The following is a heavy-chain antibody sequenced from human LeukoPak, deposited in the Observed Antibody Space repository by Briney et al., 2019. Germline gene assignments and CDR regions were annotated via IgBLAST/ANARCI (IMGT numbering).Heavy chain of an antibody. V-gene: IGHV4-59*12. Sequence: SETLSLTCTVSGGSISSYYWSWIRQPPGKGLEWIGYIYHSGSTYYNPSLKSRVTISVDRSKNQFSLKLSSVTAADTAVYYCARLRYFDWEAKFDPWGQGTLVTVSS. CDR3: ARLRYFDWEAKFDP. CDR1: GGSISSYY. CDR2: IYHSGST. D-gene: IGHD3-9*01. J-gene: IGHJ5*02.